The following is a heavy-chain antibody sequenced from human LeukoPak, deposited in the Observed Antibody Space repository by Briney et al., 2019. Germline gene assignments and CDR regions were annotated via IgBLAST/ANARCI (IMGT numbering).Heavy chain of an antibody. J-gene: IGHJ4*02. CDR2: ISAYNGNT. CDR3: ARDPVGRYGYNQGEVVDY. CDR1: GYTFTSYG. V-gene: IGHV1-18*01. D-gene: IGHD5-24*01. Sequence: ASVKVSCKASGYTFTSYGISWVRQAPGQGLEWMGWISAYNGNTNYAQKLQGRVTMTTDTSTSTSYMELRSLRSDDTSVYYCARDPVGRYGYNQGEVVDYWGQGTLVTVSS.